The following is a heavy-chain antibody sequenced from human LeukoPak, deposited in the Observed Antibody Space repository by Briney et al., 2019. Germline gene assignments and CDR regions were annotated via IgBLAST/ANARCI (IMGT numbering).Heavy chain of an antibody. D-gene: IGHD6-13*01. V-gene: IGHV3-64D*06. CDR3: APYSSGWFSGIEY. CDR2: ISSNGEST. CDR1: GFTFSSYG. J-gene: IGHJ4*02. Sequence: GGPLRLSCSASGFTFSSYGMHWVRQAPGKGLEYVSAISSNGESTYYADSVKGRFTISRDNSKNTLYLQMSSLTTEDTAVYYCAPYSSGWFSGIEYWGQGTLVTVSS.